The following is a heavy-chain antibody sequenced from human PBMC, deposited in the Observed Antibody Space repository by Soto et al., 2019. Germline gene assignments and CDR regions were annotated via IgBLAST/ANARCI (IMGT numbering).Heavy chain of an antibody. D-gene: IGHD2-15*01. J-gene: IGHJ6*02. CDR3: ARGGYCCGGSCFSVYYYYGMDV. V-gene: IGHV1-2*02. Sequence: QVQLVQSGAEVKKPGASVKVSCKASGYTFTGYYMHWVRQAPGQGLEWMGWINPNSGGTNYAQKFEGRVTMTRDTSISTAYMGLSRLRSDDKAGYYCARGGYCCGGSCFSVYYYYGMDVLGQGTTVTVSS. CDR1: GYTFTGYY. CDR2: INPNSGGT.